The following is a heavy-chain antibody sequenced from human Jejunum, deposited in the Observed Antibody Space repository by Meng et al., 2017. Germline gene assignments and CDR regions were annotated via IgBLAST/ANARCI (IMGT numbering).Heavy chain of an antibody. D-gene: IGHD2-2*03. J-gene: IGHJ4*02. V-gene: IGHV4-30-2*01. CDR3: ARMDSAFHYFDY. CDR2: IYHTGSP. Sequence: QLQLQQSGSGLVKPSQTLSLTCAVSGGSINSDGYTWSWIRQPPGKGLEWIGYIYHTGSPYYNPSLKSRLTISVDRSENQFSLKLNSVTAADTAVYYCARMDSAFHYFDYWGQGTLVTVSS. CDR1: GGSINSDGYT.